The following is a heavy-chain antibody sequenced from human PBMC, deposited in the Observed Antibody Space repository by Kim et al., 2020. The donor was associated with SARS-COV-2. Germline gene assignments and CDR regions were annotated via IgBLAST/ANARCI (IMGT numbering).Heavy chain of an antibody. CDR3: ARGNPSYYDILTGYYNGPRVDY. D-gene: IGHD3-9*01. CDR2: INHSGST. J-gene: IGHJ4*02. V-gene: IGHV4-34*01. CDR1: GGSFSGYY. Sequence: SETLSLTCAVYGGSFSGYYWSWIRQPPGKGLEWIGEINHSGSTNYNPSLKSRVTISVDTSKNQFSLTLSSVTAADTAVYYCARGNPSYYDILTGYYNGPRVDYWGQGTLVTVSS.